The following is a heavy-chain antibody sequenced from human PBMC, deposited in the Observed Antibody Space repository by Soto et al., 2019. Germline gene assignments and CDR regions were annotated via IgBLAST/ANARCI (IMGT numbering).Heavy chain of an antibody. Sequence: ASVKVSCKASGYSFTSLDINWVRQTTGQGLEWMGWVQPSSGRTGYAQKFQGRVTMTRDTSINTAYMELSSLTSDDTAFYYCARGVTAGVDYWGQGTLVTVSS. CDR3: ARGVTAGVDY. J-gene: IGHJ4*02. CDR1: GYSFTSLD. V-gene: IGHV1-8*01. D-gene: IGHD1-26*01. CDR2: VQPSSGRT.